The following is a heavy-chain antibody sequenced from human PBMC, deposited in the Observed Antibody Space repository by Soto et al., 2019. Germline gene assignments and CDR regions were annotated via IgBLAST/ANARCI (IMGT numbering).Heavy chain of an antibody. Sequence: QVQLVQSGAEVKKPGSSVKVSCKASRGNFSSYAISWLQQAPREGLEWMGGIIPIFGTANYAQKFQGRVTITADESTSTAYMELSSLRSEDTAVYYCARHVPAAGYYYGMDVWGQGTTVTVSS. CDR1: RGNFSSYA. V-gene: IGHV1-69*12. CDR2: IIPIFGTA. D-gene: IGHD2-2*01. CDR3: ARHVPAAGYYYGMDV. J-gene: IGHJ6*02.